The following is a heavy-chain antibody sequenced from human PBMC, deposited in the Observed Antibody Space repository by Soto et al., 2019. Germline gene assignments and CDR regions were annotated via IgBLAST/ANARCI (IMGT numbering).Heavy chain of an antibody. CDR2: ISGSGFTT. D-gene: IGHD6-13*01. J-gene: IGHJ4*02. CDR1: GFTFSDYY. V-gene: IGHV3-11*01. CDR3: ARVGSIAAAGTPDY. Sequence: VQLVESGGGSVKPGGSLRLSCAASGFTFSDYYMSWFRQAPGKGLEWVSYISGSGFTTHDADSVKGRFTISRDNAKNSLYLQMNSLRVEDTAAYYCARVGSIAAAGTPDYWGQGTLVTVSS.